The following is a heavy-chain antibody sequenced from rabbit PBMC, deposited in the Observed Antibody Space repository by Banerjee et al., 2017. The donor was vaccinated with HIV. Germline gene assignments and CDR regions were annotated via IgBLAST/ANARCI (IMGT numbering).Heavy chain of an antibody. D-gene: IGHD4-1*01. V-gene: IGHV1S45*01. CDR3: ARDLAGVIGWNFNL. J-gene: IGHJ4*01. Sequence: QEQLVESGGDLVKPEGSLTLTCKASGFDLSTDYYYMCWVRQAPGKGLELIACIYTNGGSTWYASWVNGRFTISRASSTTVTLQLTSLTAADTATYFCARDLAGVIGWNFNLWGPGTLVTVS. CDR1: GFDLSTDYYY. CDR2: IYTNGGST.